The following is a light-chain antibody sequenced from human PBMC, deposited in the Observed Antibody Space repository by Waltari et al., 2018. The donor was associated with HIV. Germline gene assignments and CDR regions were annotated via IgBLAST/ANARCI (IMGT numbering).Light chain of an antibody. CDR3: STWDDRLSDRV. J-gene: IGLJ3*02. CDR2: RNV. CDR1: SSTIGSNY. Sequence: SVLTQPPSASGTPGQWFTISCSGGSSTIGSNYVYWFQQLPGAAPKLLIYRNVQRPSGVPDRFSGSKSGSSASLAISGLRSEDEAVYYCSTWDDRLSDRVFGGGTKLTVL. V-gene: IGLV1-47*01.